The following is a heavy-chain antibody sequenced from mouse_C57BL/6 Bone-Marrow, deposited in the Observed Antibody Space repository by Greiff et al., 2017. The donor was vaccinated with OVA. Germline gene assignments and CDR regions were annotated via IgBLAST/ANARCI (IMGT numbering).Heavy chain of an antibody. CDR2: IWSGGST. CDR3: ARNSPYDYGGFAY. CDR1: GFSLTSYG. D-gene: IGHD2-4*01. J-gene: IGHJ3*01. V-gene: IGHV2-2*01. Sequence: VKLVESGPGLVQPSQSLSITCTVSGFSLTSYGVHWVRQSPGKGLEWLGVIWSGGSTDYNAAFISRLSISKDNSKSQVFFKMNSLQADDTAIYYCARNSPYDYGGFAYWGQGTLVTVSA.